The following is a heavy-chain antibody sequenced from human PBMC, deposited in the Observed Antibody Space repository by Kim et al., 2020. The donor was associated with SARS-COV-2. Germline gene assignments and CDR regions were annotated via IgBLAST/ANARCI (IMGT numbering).Heavy chain of an antibody. CDR2: ISSSSSYI. CDR3: ARDMCSITSCPTYDAFDI. D-gene: IGHD2-2*01. V-gene: IGHV3-21*01. Sequence: GGSLRLSFAVSGFTFSSYSMNWVRQAPGKGLEWVSSISSSSSYIYYADSVKGRFTISRDNAKNSLYVQMNSLRAEDTAVYYCARDMCSITSCPTYDAFDIWGQGTMVTVSS. J-gene: IGHJ3*02. CDR1: GFTFSSYS.